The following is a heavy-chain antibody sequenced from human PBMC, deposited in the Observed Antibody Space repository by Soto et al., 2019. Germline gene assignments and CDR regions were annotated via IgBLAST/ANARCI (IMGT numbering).Heavy chain of an antibody. CDR3: ARGLVDIVATIHYYYGMDV. Sequence: GASVKVSCKASGYPFTGYYMHWVRQAPGQGLEWMGWINPNSGGTNYAQKFQGWVTMTRDTSISTAYMELSRLRSDDTAVYYCARGLVDIVATIHYYYGMDVWGQGTTVTVSS. J-gene: IGHJ6*02. CDR1: GYPFTGYY. V-gene: IGHV1-2*04. D-gene: IGHD5-12*01. CDR2: INPNSGGT.